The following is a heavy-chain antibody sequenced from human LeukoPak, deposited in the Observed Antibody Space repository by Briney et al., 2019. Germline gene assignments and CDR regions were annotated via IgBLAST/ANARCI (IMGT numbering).Heavy chain of an antibody. CDR3: ASYFDYGGNSNYFDY. CDR1: DGSISSGSYS. J-gene: IGHJ4*02. CDR2: IYPRGST. D-gene: IGHD4-23*01. V-gene: IGHV4-30-2*01. Sequence: PSETLSLTCTVSDGSISSGSYSWSWIRQPPGKGLEWIGYIYPRGSTYYNPSLKSRVILSLDKSANQFSLNLSSVTAADTAVYYCASYFDYGGNSNYFDYWAREPWSPSPQ.